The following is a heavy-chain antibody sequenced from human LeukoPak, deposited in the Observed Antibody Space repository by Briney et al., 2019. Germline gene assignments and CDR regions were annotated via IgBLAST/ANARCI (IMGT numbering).Heavy chain of an antibody. CDR1: GFTFSNYW. V-gene: IGHV3-7*01. J-gene: IGHJ4*02. Sequence: GGSLRLSCEASGFTFSNYWMTWVRQSPGKGLEWVANIKQDGSDKYYMDSVRGRFTISRDNAKNSLYLQMNSLGAEDTAVYYCARDFTWTGGYFDYWGQGTLVTVSS. CDR2: IKQDGSDK. D-gene: IGHD1-14*01. CDR3: ARDFTWTGGYFDY.